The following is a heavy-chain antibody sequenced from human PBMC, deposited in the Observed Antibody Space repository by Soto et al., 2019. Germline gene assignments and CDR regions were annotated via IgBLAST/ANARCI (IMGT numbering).Heavy chain of an antibody. CDR3: ARGNTKRPSGAYWYFDL. CDR2: INHSGST. Sequence: ETLSLTCAVYVGSFSGYYWSWIRQPPGKGLEWIGEINHSGSTNYNPSLKSRVTISVDTSKNQFSLKLSSVTAADTAVYYCARGNTKRPSGAYWYFDLWGRGTLVTVS. J-gene: IGHJ2*01. CDR1: VGSFSGYY. V-gene: IGHV4-34*01. D-gene: IGHD1-1*01.